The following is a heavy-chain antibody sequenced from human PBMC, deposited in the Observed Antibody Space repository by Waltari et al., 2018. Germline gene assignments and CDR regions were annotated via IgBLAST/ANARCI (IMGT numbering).Heavy chain of an antibody. J-gene: IGHJ5*02. CDR1: GYTFTHYS. V-gene: IGHV1-46*01. CDR3: VRSPGERTWFDP. Sequence: QVQVVQSGAEVKRPGASVKVSCQASGYTFTHYSIHWVRQAPGHGREWMGMINPSGGATIDAQRFQGRITVTRDTSTSTVYMDLSSLKSDDTAVYYCVRSPGERTWFDPWGQGTLATVSS. CDR2: INPSGGAT. D-gene: IGHD7-27*01.